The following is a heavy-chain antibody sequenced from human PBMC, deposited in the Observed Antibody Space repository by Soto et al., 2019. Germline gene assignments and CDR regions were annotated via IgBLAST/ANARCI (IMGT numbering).Heavy chain of an antibody. CDR3: ARTGRTVVTDFDY. Sequence: PGESLKISCKGSGYSFTSYWISWVRQMPGKGLEWMGRIDPSDSYTNYSPSFQGHVTISADKSISTAYLQWSSLKASDTAMYYCARTGRTVVTDFDYWGQGTLVTVSS. J-gene: IGHJ4*02. V-gene: IGHV5-10-1*01. CDR1: GYSFTSYW. D-gene: IGHD2-15*01. CDR2: IDPSDSYT.